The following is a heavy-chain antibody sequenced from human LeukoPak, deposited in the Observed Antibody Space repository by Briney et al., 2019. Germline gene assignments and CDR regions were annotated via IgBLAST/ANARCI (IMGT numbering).Heavy chain of an antibody. CDR2: ISSNGGST. CDR3: ARNTSGWDDFDY. V-gene: IGHV3-64*02. J-gene: IGHJ4*02. D-gene: IGHD6-19*01. CDR1: GFTFSSYA. Sequence: PGGTLRLSCAASGFTFSSYAMHWVRQAPGKGLEYVSAISSNGGSTYYADSVKGRFTISRDNSKNTLYLQMGSLRAEDMAVYYCARNTSGWDDFDYWGQRTLVTVSS.